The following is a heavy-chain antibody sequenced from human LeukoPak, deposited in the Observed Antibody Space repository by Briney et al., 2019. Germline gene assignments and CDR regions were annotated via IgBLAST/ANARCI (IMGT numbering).Heavy chain of an antibody. CDR2: IKEDGSEI. Sequence: GGSLRLSCAASAFTFSNYWMSWVRQAPGKGLEWVANIKEDGSEINYVDSVEGRFTISRDNAKNSLYLQMNSLRVDDTAVYYCARDRGYSTFDYWGQGTLVTVPS. CDR3: ARDRGYSTFDY. CDR1: AFTFSNYW. V-gene: IGHV3-7*01. D-gene: IGHD4-23*01. J-gene: IGHJ4*02.